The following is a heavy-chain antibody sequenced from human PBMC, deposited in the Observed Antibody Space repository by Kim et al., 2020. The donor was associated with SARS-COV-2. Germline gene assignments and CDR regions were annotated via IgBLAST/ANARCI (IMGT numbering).Heavy chain of an antibody. D-gene: IGHD4-17*01. CDR2: ISYDGSNK. CDR1: GFTFSSYA. Sequence: GGSLRLSCAASGFTFSSYAMHWVRQAPGKGLEWVAVISYDGSNKYYADSVKGRFTISRDNSKNTLYLQMNSLRAEDTAVYYCARSRQYGDYPNYYYYGMDVWGQGTTVTVSS. CDR3: ARSRQYGDYPNYYYYGMDV. J-gene: IGHJ6*02. V-gene: IGHV3-30*04.